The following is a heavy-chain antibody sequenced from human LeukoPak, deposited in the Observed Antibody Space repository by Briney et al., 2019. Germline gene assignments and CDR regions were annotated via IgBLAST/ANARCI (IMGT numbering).Heavy chain of an antibody. Sequence: PGGSLRLSCAASGFTFTDYYVSWIRQAPGKGLEWVSSISRGGNSIYYTDSVRGRFTISRDNAQNSLYLQMNNLRAEDTAVYYCARGRQLPRGDAFDIWGQGTMVTVSS. CDR2: ISRGGNSI. CDR1: GFTFTDYY. D-gene: IGHD6-6*01. V-gene: IGHV3-11*01. CDR3: ARGRQLPRGDAFDI. J-gene: IGHJ3*02.